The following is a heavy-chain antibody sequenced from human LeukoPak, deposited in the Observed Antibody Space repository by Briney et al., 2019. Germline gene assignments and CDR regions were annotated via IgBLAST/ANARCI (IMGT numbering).Heavy chain of an antibody. CDR2: ISNSGGST. CDR3: AKGSSATLGGVFDI. Sequence: PGGSLRLSCAASGFTFSNYAMNWVRQVPGKGLEWVSAISNSGGSTYYADSVKGRFTISRDNSKNTLYLQMNSLRAEDTAVYYCAKGSSATLGGVFDIWGHGTMVTVSS. CDR1: GFTFSNYA. J-gene: IGHJ3*02. D-gene: IGHD2-8*02. V-gene: IGHV3-23*01.